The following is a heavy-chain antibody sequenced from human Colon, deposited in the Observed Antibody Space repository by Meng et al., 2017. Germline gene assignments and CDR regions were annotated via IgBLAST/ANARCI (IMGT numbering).Heavy chain of an antibody. D-gene: IGHD2-2*01. J-gene: IGHJ3*02. CDR3: AAVDRDSDAFDI. CDR1: GGSISSSRYY. V-gene: IGHV4-39*07. Sequence: QVQLQDSGSGLVRPSETLSLTCTVSGGSISSSRYYWGWICQPPGKGLEWIGNIFFSGATYYNPSLKSRVTISVDTSQNQFSPRLPSVTAADTAVFYCAAVDRDSDAFDIWGQGTLVTVSS. CDR2: IFFSGAT.